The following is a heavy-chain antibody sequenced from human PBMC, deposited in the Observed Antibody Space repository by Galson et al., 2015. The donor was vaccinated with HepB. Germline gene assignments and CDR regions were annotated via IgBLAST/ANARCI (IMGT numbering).Heavy chain of an antibody. V-gene: IGHV2-5*02. CDR2: IYWDGET. CDR1: GFSLTTSGVG. CDR3: AHKNIWRHTAPDS. D-gene: IGHD3-3*01. Sequence: PALVKPTQTLTLTCSFSGFSLTTSGVGVGWIRQPPGKALERLAFIYWDGETHYSPSLKNRLTITKDTSRDQVVLTLAGVDPVDTATYYCAHKNIWRHTAPDSWGQGTLVTVSS. J-gene: IGHJ4*02.